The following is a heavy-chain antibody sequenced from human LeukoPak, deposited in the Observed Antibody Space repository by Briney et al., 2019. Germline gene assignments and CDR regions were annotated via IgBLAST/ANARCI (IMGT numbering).Heavy chain of an antibody. J-gene: IGHJ4*02. V-gene: IGHV1-8*01. CDR2: INPNSGRT. CDR3: ARGRSGLAAARTYDY. CDR1: GYSFTSSD. Sequence: GASVKVSCKASGYSFTSSDINWVRQAAGQGLEWMGWINPNSGRTGYAQKFQGRVTMTANTSISTAYMELSSLRFDDTAVYYCARGRSGLAAARTYDYWGQGTLITVSS. D-gene: IGHD6-13*01.